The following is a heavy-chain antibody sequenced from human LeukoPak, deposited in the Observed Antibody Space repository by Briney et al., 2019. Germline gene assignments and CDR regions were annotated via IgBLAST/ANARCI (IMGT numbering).Heavy chain of an antibody. CDR3: ARMTTGLDY. D-gene: IGHD4-17*01. J-gene: IGHJ4*02. V-gene: IGHV4-59*01. CDR2: IYYSGST. CDR1: GGSISSYY. Sequence: SETLSLTCTVSGGSISSYYWSWIRQPPGKGLEWIGYIYYSGSTNYNPSLKSRVTTSVDTSKNQFSLKLGSVTAADTAVYYCARMTTGLDYWGQGTLVTVSS.